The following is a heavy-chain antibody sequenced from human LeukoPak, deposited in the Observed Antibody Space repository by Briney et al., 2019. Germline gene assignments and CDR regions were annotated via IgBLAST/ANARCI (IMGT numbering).Heavy chain of an antibody. CDR2: IKQDGSEK. CDR3: ARVTHSSSWYGYRY. J-gene: IGHJ4*02. CDR1: GFTFSSYW. Sequence: SGGSLRLSCAASGFTFSSYWMSWVRQAPGKGLEWVANIKQDGSEKYYVDSVKGRFTISRDNAKNSLYLQMNSLRAEDTAVYYCARVTHSSSWYGYRYWGQGTLVTVSP. D-gene: IGHD6-13*01. V-gene: IGHV3-7*01.